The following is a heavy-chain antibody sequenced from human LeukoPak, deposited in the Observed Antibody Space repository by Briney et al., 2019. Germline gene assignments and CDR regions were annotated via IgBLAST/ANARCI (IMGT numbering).Heavy chain of an antibody. CDR2: ISAYNGNT. D-gene: IGHD3-3*01. CDR3: ARDAPSVITIFGVVIMPLDY. Sequence: ASVKVSCKASGYTFTSYGISWVRQAPGQGLEWMGWISAYNGNTNYAQKLQGRVTMTTDTSTSTAYMELRSLRSDDTAVYYCARDAPSVITIFGVVIMPLDYWGQGTLVTVSS. CDR1: GYTFTSYG. J-gene: IGHJ4*02. V-gene: IGHV1-18*01.